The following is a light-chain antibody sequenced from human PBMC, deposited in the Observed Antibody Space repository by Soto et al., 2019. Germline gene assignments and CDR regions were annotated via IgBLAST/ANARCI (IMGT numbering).Light chain of an antibody. CDR1: SSDVGGYNY. CDR2: EVS. CDR3: SSYAGSNNLV. J-gene: IGLJ2*01. V-gene: IGLV2-8*01. Sequence: QSALTQPLSASGSPGQSVTISCTGTSSDVGGYNYVSWYQQHPGKAPKLVIYEVSKRPSGVPDRFSGSKSGNTASLTVSGLQAEDEADYYCSSYAGSNNLVFGGGTQLTVL.